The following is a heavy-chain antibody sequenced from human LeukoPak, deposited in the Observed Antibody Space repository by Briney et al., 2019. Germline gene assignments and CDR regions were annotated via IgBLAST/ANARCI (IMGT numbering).Heavy chain of an antibody. D-gene: IGHD1-26*01. V-gene: IGHV1-18*01. Sequence: GASVKVSCKASGYTFTSYGISWVRQAPGQGIEWMGWISANNGNTNYAQQTQGRVTMTTATSTSTAHMELRRLRSDDTDVYYCARGLGVGATSVGGGAFDIWGQGTMVTVSS. J-gene: IGHJ3*02. CDR3: ARGLGVGATSVGGGAFDI. CDR2: ISANNGNT. CDR1: GYTFTSYG.